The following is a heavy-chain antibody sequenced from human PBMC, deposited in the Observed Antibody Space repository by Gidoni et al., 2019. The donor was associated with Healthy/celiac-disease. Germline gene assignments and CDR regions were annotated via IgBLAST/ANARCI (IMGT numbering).Heavy chain of an antibody. J-gene: IGHJ4*02. D-gene: IGHD1-26*01. CDR1: GGSISSYY. CDR2: IYYSGST. Sequence: QVQLQESGPGLVKPSETLSLTCPVSGGSISSYYWSWIRQPPGKGLEWIGYIYYSGSTNYNPSLKSRVTISVDTSKNQFSLKLSSVTAADTAVYYCARHEWELPYDYWGQGTLVTVSS. CDR3: ARHEWELPYDY. V-gene: IGHV4-59*08.